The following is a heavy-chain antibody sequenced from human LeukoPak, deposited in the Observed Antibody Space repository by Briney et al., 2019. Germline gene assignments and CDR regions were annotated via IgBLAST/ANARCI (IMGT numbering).Heavy chain of an antibody. Sequence: GRSLRLSCAASGFTFSSYAMHWVRQAPGKGLEWVAVISYDGSNKYYADSVKGRFTISRDNSRNTVFLQMNSLRVEDTALYYCAKAAGHDNRDDSFDIWGQGTMVTVSP. J-gene: IGHJ3*02. CDR3: AKAAGHDNRDDSFDI. D-gene: IGHD3-22*01. CDR2: ISYDGSNK. CDR1: GFTFSSYA. V-gene: IGHV3-30*04.